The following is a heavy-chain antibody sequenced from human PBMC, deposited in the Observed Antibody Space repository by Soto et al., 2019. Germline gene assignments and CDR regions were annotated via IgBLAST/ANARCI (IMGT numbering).Heavy chain of an antibody. J-gene: IGHJ6*02. CDR1: GFTFSSYA. Sequence: GGSLRLSCAASGFTFSSYAMSWVRQAPGKGLEWVSAISGSGGSTYYADSVKGRFTISRDNSKNTLYLQMNSLRAEDTAVYYYAKDRVPDYYYYGMDVWGQGTTVTVSS. V-gene: IGHV3-23*01. CDR2: ISGSGGST. D-gene: IGHD3-10*01. CDR3: AKDRVPDYYYYGMDV.